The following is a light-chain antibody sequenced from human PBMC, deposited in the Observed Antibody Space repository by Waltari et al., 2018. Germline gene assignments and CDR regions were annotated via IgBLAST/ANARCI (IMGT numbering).Light chain of an antibody. Sequence: QSVLTQAPSVSGAPGQRVTISCTGSSSHIGAGYAVHWYQQLPGTAPKLLIYGNNNRPSGVPDRFSGSKSGTSASLAITGLQAEDEADYYCQSYDSSLSSYVFGTGTKVTVL. CDR1: SSHIGAGYA. CDR2: GNN. CDR3: QSYDSSLSSYV. V-gene: IGLV1-40*01. J-gene: IGLJ1*01.